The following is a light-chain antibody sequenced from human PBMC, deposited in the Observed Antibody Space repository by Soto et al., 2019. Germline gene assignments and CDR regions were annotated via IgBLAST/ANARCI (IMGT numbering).Light chain of an antibody. CDR3: GTWDTSLSAYV. CDR2: DNE. CDR1: RPNIGDNY. J-gene: IGLJ1*01. V-gene: IGLV1-51*01. Sequence: QSALTQPPSVSAASGQKVTISCSGSRPNIGDNYVSWYQLLPGAAPKLLISDNERRPSGIPGRFSGSKSGTTATLAIAGLQTADEAEYYCGTWDTSLSAYVFAAGTKVTVL.